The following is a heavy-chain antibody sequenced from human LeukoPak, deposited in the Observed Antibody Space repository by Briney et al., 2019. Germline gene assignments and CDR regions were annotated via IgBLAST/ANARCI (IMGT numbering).Heavy chain of an antibody. V-gene: IGHV1-2*02. D-gene: IGHD3-22*01. J-gene: IGHJ3*02. Sequence: ASVKVSCKASGYTFTAYYVHWVRQAPGQGLEWMGCIDPDSGGTNSAQKFQGRVTMTRDTSISTASMELSRLRSDDTAVYYCAREYYDTSGTKYAFDIWGQGTMVTVSS. CDR2: IDPDSGGT. CDR1: GYTFTAYY. CDR3: AREYYDTSGTKYAFDI.